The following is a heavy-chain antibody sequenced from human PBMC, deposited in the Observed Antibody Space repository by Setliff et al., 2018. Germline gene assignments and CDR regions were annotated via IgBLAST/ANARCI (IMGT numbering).Heavy chain of an antibody. CDR3: ARDASASDGRNAFDI. D-gene: IGHD1-26*01. CDR2: IYFGGNT. Sequence: NPSETLSLTCTVPGGSISDNGYFWGWVRQPPGKGLEWIGNIYFGGNTYFNPSFKSRVTMSIDTSNSQFSLKLSSVTAADTAIYYCARDASASDGRNAFDIWGQGTRVTVSS. CDR1: GGSISDNGYF. J-gene: IGHJ3*02. V-gene: IGHV4-39*07.